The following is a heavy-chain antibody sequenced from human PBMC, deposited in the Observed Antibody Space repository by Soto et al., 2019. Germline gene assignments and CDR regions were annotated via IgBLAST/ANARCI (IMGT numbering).Heavy chain of an antibody. Sequence: SVKVSCKASGGTFSSYAISWVRQAPGQGHEWMGGIIPIFGTANYAQKFQGRVTITADESTSTAYMELSSLRSEDTAVYYCAREVGATLNWFDPWGQGTLVTVSS. CDR3: AREVGATLNWFDP. V-gene: IGHV1-69*13. D-gene: IGHD1-26*01. J-gene: IGHJ5*02. CDR1: GGTFSSYA. CDR2: IIPIFGTA.